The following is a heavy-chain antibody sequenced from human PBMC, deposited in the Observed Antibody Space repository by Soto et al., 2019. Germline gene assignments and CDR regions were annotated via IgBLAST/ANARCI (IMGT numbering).Heavy chain of an antibody. CDR3: TREQYGDYAVDS. J-gene: IGHJ5*01. Sequence: SETLSLTCVVSNSSIISNYYWGWIRQPPGKGLEWIGSVYQSGTAVYNPSLKSRVTMSIDMSEDQFSLMLTSVTAADTAVYYCTREQYGDYAVDSRCHGTLVTVSS. D-gene: IGHD4-17*01. CDR1: NSSIISNYY. CDR2: VYQSGTA. V-gene: IGHV4-38-2*02.